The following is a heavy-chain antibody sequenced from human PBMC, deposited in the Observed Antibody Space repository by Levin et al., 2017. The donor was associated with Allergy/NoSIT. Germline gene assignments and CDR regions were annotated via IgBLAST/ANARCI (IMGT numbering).Heavy chain of an antibody. CDR2: INHSGST. V-gene: IGHV4-34*01. Sequence: SETLSLTCAVYGGSFSGYYWSWIRQPPGKGLEWIGEINHSGSTNYNPSLKSRVTISVDTSKNQFSLKLSSVTAADTAVYYCARGRRSSGPIYWGQGTLVTVSS. J-gene: IGHJ4*02. CDR1: GGSFSGYY. D-gene: IGHD6-19*01. CDR3: ARGRRSSGPIY.